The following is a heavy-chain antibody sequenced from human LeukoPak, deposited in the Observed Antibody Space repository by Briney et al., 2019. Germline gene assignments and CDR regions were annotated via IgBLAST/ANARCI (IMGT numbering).Heavy chain of an antibody. J-gene: IGHJ3*02. D-gene: IGHD4-17*01. Sequence: AGGSLRLSCAASGFTFSSYAMSWVRQAPGKGLEWVSYISSRSNFLYYADSVKGRFTISRDNAKNTLYLQMNSLRDEDTAVYYCAGDKDYGFDIWGQGTMVTVSS. CDR3: AGDKDYGFDI. CDR1: GFTFSSYA. V-gene: IGHV3-48*02. CDR2: ISSRSNFL.